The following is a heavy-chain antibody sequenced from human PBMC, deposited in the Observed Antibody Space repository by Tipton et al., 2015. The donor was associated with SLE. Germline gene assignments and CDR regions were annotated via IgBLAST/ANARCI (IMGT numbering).Heavy chain of an antibody. Sequence: TLSLTCTVSGGSISSYYWSWIRQPPGKGLEWIGYIYNSGSTNYNPSLKSRVTISVDTSKNQFSLKLSSVTAADTAVYYCAMIAAAEDYWGQGTLVTVSS. V-gene: IGHV4-59*08. CDR1: GGSISSYY. CDR2: IYNSGST. CDR3: AMIAAAEDY. J-gene: IGHJ4*02. D-gene: IGHD6-13*01.